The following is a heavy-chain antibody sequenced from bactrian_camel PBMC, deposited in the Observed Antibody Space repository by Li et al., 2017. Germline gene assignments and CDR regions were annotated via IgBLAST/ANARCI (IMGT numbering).Heavy chain of an antibody. CDR2: IGSDGST. Sequence: HVQLVESGGGSVQAGGSLRLSCSISDIGDRCVGWFRQAPGKVREGVAAIGSDGSTSYADSVKGRFTISKDNAKNTLFLQMTSLEPEDTAMYYCVAMAAREGYKASRGLCDTDGFSFQGRGTQVTVS. CDR1: DIGDRC. V-gene: IGHV3S55*01. J-gene: IGHJ4*01. D-gene: IGHD3*01.